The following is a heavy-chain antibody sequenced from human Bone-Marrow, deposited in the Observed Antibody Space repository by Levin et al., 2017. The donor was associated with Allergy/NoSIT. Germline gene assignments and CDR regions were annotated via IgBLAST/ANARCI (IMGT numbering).Heavy chain of an antibody. J-gene: IGHJ3*02. Sequence: GGSLRLSCAASGFTFSSYSMNWVRQAPGKGLEWVSSISSSSSYIYYADSVKGRFTISRDNAKNSLYLQMNSLRAEDTAVYYCARDEDRNDAFDIWGQGTMVTVSS. CDR3: ARDEDRNDAFDI. CDR1: GFTFSSYS. CDR2: ISSSSSYI. V-gene: IGHV3-21*01.